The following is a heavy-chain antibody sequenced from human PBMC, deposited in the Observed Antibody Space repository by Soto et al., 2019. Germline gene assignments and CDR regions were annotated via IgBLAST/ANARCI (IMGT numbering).Heavy chain of an antibody. D-gene: IGHD4-17*01. CDR1: GFTSDDFA. CDR2: VRSKTYDGAA. V-gene: IGHV3-49*04. CDR3: TRDGDFYGFHV. J-gene: IGHJ6*02. Sequence: EVQLVESGGGFVQPGRSLRLSCTFSGFTSDDFALTWVRQAPGKGLEWLGLVRSKTYDGAAEYAASVKGRFTISRDESTSTASLQMNRLKTEDTAVYYCTRDGDFYGFHVWGQGTTVTVSS.